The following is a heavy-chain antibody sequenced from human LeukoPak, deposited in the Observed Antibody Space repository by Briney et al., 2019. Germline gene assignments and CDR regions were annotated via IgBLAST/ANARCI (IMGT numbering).Heavy chain of an antibody. CDR3: ARDLEQWLTDGDY. J-gene: IGHJ4*02. CDR2: INSDGSST. Sequence: GGSLRVSPAASGVTLSSYRMHSGCQAPGKRLVWVSRINSDGSSTSYADSVKGRFTISRDNAKNTLYLQMNSLRAEDTAVYYCARDLEQWLTDGDYWGQGTLVTVSS. CDR1: GVTLSSYR. V-gene: IGHV3-74*01. D-gene: IGHD6-19*01.